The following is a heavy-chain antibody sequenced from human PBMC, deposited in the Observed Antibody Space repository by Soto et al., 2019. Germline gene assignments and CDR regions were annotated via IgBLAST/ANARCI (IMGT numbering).Heavy chain of an antibody. CDR2: IYYSGST. CDR3: ARASTYYDILTGYSNWFDP. V-gene: IGHV4-30-4*01. D-gene: IGHD3-9*01. CDR1: GGSISSGDYY. Sequence: QVQLQESGPGLVKPSQTLSLTCTVSGGSISSGDYYWSWIRQPPGKGLEWIGYIYYSGSTYYNPSLKSRVTISVDTSKNQFSLKVSSVTAADTAVYYCARASTYYDILTGYSNWFDPWGQGTLVTVSS. J-gene: IGHJ5*02.